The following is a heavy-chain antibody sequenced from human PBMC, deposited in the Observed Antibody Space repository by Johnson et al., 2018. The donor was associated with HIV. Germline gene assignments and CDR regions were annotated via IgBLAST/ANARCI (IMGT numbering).Heavy chain of an antibody. CDR2: ISSSGNTI. D-gene: IGHD2-21*01. V-gene: IGHV3-11*01. CDR1: GFTFGDYY. CDR3: ANALILDAFDI. J-gene: IGHJ3*02. Sequence: QVQLVESGGGLVKPGGSLRLSCAASGFTFGDYYMTWIRQAPGKGLEWVSYISSSGNTIYYADSVQGRFTISRDNAKNSLYLQMNSLRADDTAVYYCANALILDAFDIWGQGTMVTVSS.